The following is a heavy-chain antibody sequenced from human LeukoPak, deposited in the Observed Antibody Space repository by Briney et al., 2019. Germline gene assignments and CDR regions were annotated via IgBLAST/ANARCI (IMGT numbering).Heavy chain of an antibody. Sequence: GASVKVSCKASGGTFSSYAISWVRQAPGQGLEWMGRIIPILGIANYAQKFQGRVTITADKSTSTAYMELSSLRSEDTAVYYCARESFDTACGYWGQGTLVTVSP. CDR1: GGTFSSYA. V-gene: IGHV1-69*04. J-gene: IGHJ4*02. CDR3: ARESFDTACGY. D-gene: IGHD5-18*01. CDR2: IIPILGIA.